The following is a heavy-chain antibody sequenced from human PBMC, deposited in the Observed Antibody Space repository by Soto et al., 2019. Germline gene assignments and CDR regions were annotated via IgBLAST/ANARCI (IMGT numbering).Heavy chain of an antibody. Sequence: ASVKVSCKASGYTFTGYYMHWVRQAPGQGLGWMGWINPNSGGTNYAQKFQGWVTMTRDTSISTAYMELSRLRSDDTAVYYCARDLGAARGVPYWGQGTLVTVSS. CDR3: ARDLGAARGVPY. CDR1: GYTFTGYY. D-gene: IGHD6-6*01. CDR2: INPNSGGT. V-gene: IGHV1-2*04. J-gene: IGHJ4*02.